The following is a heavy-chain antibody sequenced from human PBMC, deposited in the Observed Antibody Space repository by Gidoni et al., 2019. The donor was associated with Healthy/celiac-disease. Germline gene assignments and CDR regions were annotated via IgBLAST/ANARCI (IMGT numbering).Heavy chain of an antibody. Sequence: QVQLQESGPGLVKPSGTLSLTCAVSGGSISSSNWWSWVRQPPGKGLEWIGEIYHSGSTNYNPSLKSRVTISVDKSKNQFSLKLSSVTAADTAVYYCARDAGDYYGSGKPPPSYYYYYGMDVWGQGTTVTVSS. D-gene: IGHD3-10*01. J-gene: IGHJ6*02. CDR1: GGSISSSNW. CDR2: IYHSGST. CDR3: ARDAGDYYGSGKPPPSYYYYYGMDV. V-gene: IGHV4-4*02.